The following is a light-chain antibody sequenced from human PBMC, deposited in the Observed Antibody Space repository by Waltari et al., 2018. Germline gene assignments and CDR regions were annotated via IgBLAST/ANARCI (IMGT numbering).Light chain of an antibody. Sequence: QLTQAPSSLAPSLGNLVTTTCRASQGISNYLAWYQQNPGKAPKILIYAASTSQSGVPSRFSGSGSGTDFTLTISSLQPEDFAAYYCQQRNSDQWTFGQGTKVEIK. J-gene: IGKJ1*01. CDR3: QQRNSDQWT. CDR2: AAS. CDR1: QGISNY. V-gene: IGKV1-9*01.